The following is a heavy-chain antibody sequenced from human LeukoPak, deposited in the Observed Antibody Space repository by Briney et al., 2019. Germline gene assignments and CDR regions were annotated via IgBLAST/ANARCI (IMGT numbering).Heavy chain of an antibody. Sequence: SETLSLTCAVYGGSFSGYYWSWISHPPGKGLEWIGEINHSGSTNYNPSLKSRVTISVDTSKNQFSLKLSSVTAADTAVYYCARVWHQWRDIDYWGQGTLVTVSS. J-gene: IGHJ4*02. CDR1: GGSFSGYY. CDR2: INHSGST. V-gene: IGHV4-34*01. D-gene: IGHD6-19*01. CDR3: ARVWHQWRDIDY.